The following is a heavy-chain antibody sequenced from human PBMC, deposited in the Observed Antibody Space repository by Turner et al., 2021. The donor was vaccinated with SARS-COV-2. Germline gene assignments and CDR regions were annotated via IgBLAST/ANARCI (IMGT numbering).Heavy chain of an antibody. Sequence: EVQLVKSGGSLIQPGGSLRLSCAASGFTVSSNYMSWVRQAPGKGLEWVSVIYSGGSTFYADSLKGRFTISRDNSKNTLYLQMNSLRAEDTAFYYCARDLGGLRFDYWGQGTLVTVSS. CDR3: ARDLGGLRFDY. D-gene: IGHD2-15*01. V-gene: IGHV3-53*01. CDR2: IYSGGST. J-gene: IGHJ4*02. CDR1: GFTVSSNY.